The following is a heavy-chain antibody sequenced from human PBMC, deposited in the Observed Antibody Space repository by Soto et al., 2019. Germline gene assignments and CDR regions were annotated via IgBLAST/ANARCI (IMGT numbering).Heavy chain of an antibody. D-gene: IGHD2-15*01. CDR3: AREPWSGGSCYLHPNWFDP. CDR1: GGTFSSYA. CDR2: IIPIFGTA. J-gene: IGHJ5*02. Sequence: GASVKVSCKASGGTFSSYAISWVRQAPGQGLEWMGGIIPIFGTANYAQKFQGRVTITADESTSTAYMELSSLRSEDTAVYYCAREPWSGGSCYLHPNWFDPWGQGTLVTVSS. V-gene: IGHV1-69*13.